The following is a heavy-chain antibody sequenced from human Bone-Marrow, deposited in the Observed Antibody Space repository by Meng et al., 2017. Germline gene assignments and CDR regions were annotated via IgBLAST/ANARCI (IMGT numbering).Heavy chain of an antibody. CDR1: GSSFSSYT. V-gene: IGHV1-69*02. D-gene: IGHD5/OR15-5a*01. Sequence: SVKVSCKASGSSFSSYTVSWVRQAPGQGLEWMGRIIPIVGLTYYAQNFQGRVTITADKSTSTIYIELSSLRSEDTAVYYCARTVYEHSDYYAFDIWGQGTMVTVSS. CDR3: ARTVYEHSDYYAFDI. J-gene: IGHJ3*02. CDR2: IIPIVGLT.